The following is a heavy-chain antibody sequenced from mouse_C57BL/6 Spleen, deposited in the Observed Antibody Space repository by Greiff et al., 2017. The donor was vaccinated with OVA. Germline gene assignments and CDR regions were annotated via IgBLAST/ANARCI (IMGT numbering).Heavy chain of an antibody. Sequence: VQLQESGPELVKPGASVKISCKASGYAFSSSWMNWVKQRPGKGLEWIGRLYPGDGDTNYNGKFKGKATLTADKSSSTAYKQLSSLTSGDSAVYFCARWGYYYGYFDYWGKGTTLTVSS. D-gene: IGHD1-1*01. V-gene: IGHV1-82*01. J-gene: IGHJ2*01. CDR2: LYPGDGDT. CDR1: GYAFSSSW. CDR3: ARWGYYYGYFDY.